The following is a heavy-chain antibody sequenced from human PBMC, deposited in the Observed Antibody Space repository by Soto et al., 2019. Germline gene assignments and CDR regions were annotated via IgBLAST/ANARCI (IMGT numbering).Heavy chain of an antibody. CDR1: GFSFSNYA. CDR3: ATVRGYRQDFDAFDI. J-gene: IGHJ3*02. CDR2: ISYDGSNK. V-gene: IGHV3-30-3*01. Sequence: QVQLVESGGGVVQPGRSLRLSCVASGFSFSNYAMHWVRQAPGKGLEWVAVISYDGSNKYYADSVKGRFTTSRDNSXXTLYLQMNNLRTEDTAVYYCATVRGYRQDFDAFDIWGQGTMVTVSS. D-gene: IGHD3-16*02.